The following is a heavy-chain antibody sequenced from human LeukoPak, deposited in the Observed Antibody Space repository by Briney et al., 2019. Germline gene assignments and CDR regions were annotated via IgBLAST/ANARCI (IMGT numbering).Heavy chain of an antibody. V-gene: IGHV1-2*02. CDR3: ARDRGDRYQLLSFLFDY. D-gene: IGHD2-2*01. CDR1: GYTFTGYY. J-gene: IGHJ4*02. CDR2: INPNSGGT. Sequence: GASVKVSCKASGYTFTGYYMHWVRQAPGQWLEWMGWINPNSGGTNYAQKFQGRVTMTRDTSISTAYMELSRLRSDDTAVYYCARDRGDRYQLLSFLFDYWGQGTLVTVSS.